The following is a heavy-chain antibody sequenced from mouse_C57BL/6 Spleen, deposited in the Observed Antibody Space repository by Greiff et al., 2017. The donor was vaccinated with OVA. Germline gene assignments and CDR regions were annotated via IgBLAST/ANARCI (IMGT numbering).Heavy chain of an antibody. CDR2: IDTSDSDT. CDR1: GYSFTSYW. D-gene: IGHD3-2*02. V-gene: IGHV1-52*01. CDR3: ARGQLRLRYVDY. J-gene: IGHJ2*01. Sequence: QVQLQQPGAELVRPGSSVKLSCKASGYSFTSYWMHWVKQRPLQGLEWIGNIDTSDSDTHYNQKFKDKATLPVDKSSSTAYMQLSSLTSEDSAVYDCARGQLRLRYVDYWGQGTTLTVSS.